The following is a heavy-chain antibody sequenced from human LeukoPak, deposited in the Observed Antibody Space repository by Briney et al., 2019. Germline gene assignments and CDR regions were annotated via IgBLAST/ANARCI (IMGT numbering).Heavy chain of an antibody. CDR2: INPNSGGT. J-gene: IGHJ4*02. CDR1: GYTFTGYY. V-gene: IGHV1-2*02. D-gene: IGHD3-3*01. CDR3: AGGDVLRFLELDY. Sequence: ASVKVSCKASGYTFTGYYMHWVRQAPGQGLEWMGWINPNSGGTNYAQKFQGRVTMTRDTSISTAYMELSRLRSDDTAVYYCAGGDVLRFLELDYWGQGTLVTVSS.